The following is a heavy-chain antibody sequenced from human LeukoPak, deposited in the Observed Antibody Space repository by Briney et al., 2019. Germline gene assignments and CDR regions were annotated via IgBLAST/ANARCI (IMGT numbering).Heavy chain of an antibody. J-gene: IGHJ4*02. CDR3: ARYVATHRHIDY. CDR2: IRYDGSNK. D-gene: IGHD5-12*01. V-gene: IGHV3-30*02. CDR1: GFTFSSYG. Sequence: PGGSLRLSCAASGFTFSSYGMHWVRQAPGKGLEWVAFIRYDGSNKYYADSVKGRFTISRDNAKNSLYLQMNSLRAEDTAVYYCARYVATHRHIDYWGQGTLVTVSS.